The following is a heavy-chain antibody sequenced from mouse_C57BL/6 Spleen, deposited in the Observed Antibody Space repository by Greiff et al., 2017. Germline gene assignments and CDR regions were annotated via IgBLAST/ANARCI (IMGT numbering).Heavy chain of an antibody. D-gene: IGHD1-1*01. V-gene: IGHV10-1*01. J-gene: IGHJ4*01. CDR2: IRSKSNNYAT. CDR3: VRNSSYEGVAMDY. Sequence: DVKLVESGGGLVQPKGSLTLSCAASGFSFNTYAMNWVRQAPGKGLEWVARIRSKSNNYATYYADSVKDRFTISRDDSESMLYLQMNNLKTEDTAMYYCVRNSSYEGVAMDYWGQGTSVTVSS. CDR1: GFSFNTYA.